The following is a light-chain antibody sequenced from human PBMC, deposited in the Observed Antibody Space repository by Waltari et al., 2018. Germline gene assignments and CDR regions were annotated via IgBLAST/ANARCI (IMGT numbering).Light chain of an antibody. CDR1: SSDVGGYNS. Sequence: QSALTQPASVSGSPGQSLPISCTGTSSDVGGYNSVSWYQQHPGKAPKLVIYDVSNRPSGVSNRFSGSKSGNTASLTISGLQAEDEADYYCSSYTSSSPYVFGTGTKVTVL. V-gene: IGLV2-14*03. CDR2: DVS. CDR3: SSYTSSSPYV. J-gene: IGLJ1*01.